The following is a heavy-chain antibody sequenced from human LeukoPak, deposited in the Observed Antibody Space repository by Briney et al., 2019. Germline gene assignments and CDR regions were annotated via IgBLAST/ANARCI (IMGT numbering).Heavy chain of an antibody. CDR3: AGSSGWYRGDY. CDR1: GFTFSTHS. V-gene: IGHV3-21*01. Sequence: GGSLRLSCAASGFTFSTHSMNWVRQAPGEGLEWVSSISSGSSFIYYAGSVKGRFTISRDNAKNSPYLQMNSLRAEDTAVYYCAGSSGWYRGDYWGQGTLVTVSS. D-gene: IGHD6-19*01. CDR2: ISSGSSFI. J-gene: IGHJ4*02.